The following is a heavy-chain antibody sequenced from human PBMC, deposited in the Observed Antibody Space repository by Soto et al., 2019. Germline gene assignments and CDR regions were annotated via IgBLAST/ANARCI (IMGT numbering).Heavy chain of an antibody. CDR1: GYTFIGYY. Sequence: QVQLVQSGAEVKKPGASVKVSCKTSGYTFIGYYIHWVRQAPGQGLEWMGWINPNTGGTNYAQKFQGWVTVTMDTSISIAYMELTRLTSDDTAVYYCARTLCVAVPDTRNMDVWGQGTTVTVSS. CDR2: INPNTGGT. J-gene: IGHJ6*02. D-gene: IGHD6-19*01. V-gene: IGHV1-2*04. CDR3: ARTLCVAVPDTRNMDV.